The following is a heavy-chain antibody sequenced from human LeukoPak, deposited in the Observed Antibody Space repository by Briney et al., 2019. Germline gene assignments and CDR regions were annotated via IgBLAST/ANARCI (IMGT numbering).Heavy chain of an antibody. J-gene: IGHJ4*02. V-gene: IGHV3-21*01. Sequence: GGSLTLSCAASGFTFGSYSMNWVRQAPGKGLEWVSSISSSSSYIYYADSVKGRFTISRDNAKNSLYLQMNSLRAEDTAVYYCAVDYYDSSGYYYDWGQGTLVTVSS. CDR1: GFTFGSYS. CDR3: AVDYYDSSGYYYD. CDR2: ISSSSSYI. D-gene: IGHD3-22*01.